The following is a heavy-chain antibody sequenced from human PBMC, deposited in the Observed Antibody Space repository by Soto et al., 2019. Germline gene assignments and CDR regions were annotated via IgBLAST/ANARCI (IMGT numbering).Heavy chain of an antibody. CDR2: INHSGST. D-gene: IGHD2-8*01. V-gene: IGHV4-34*01. CDR3: ARGGEHCTNGVCYFDY. Sequence: SETLSLTCAVYGGSFSGYYWSWIRQPPGKGLEWIGEINHSGSTNYNPSLKSRVTISVDTSKNQFSLKLSSVTAADTAVYYCARGGEHCTNGVCYFDYWGQGTLVTVSS. J-gene: IGHJ4*02. CDR1: GGSFSGYY.